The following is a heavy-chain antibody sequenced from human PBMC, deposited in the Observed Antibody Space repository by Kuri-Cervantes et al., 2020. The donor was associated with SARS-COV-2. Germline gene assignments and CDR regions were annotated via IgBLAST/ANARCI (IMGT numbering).Heavy chain of an antibody. D-gene: IGHD2-2*01. CDR2: ISAYNGST. Sequence: ASVKVSCKASGYTFTSYGISWVRQAPGQGLEWMGWISAYNGSTNYAQKLQGRVTMTTDTSTSTAYMELRSLRSDDTAVYYCARDLIYCSSTSCYYYYYGMDVWGQGTTVTVSS. J-gene: IGHJ6*02. CDR3: ARDLIYCSSTSCYYYYYGMDV. V-gene: IGHV1-18*01. CDR1: GYTFTSYG.